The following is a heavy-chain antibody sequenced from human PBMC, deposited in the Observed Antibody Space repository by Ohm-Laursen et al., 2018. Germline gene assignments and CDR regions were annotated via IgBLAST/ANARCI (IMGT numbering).Heavy chain of an antibody. D-gene: IGHD2-21*02. V-gene: IGHV3-7*01. J-gene: IGHJ4*02. CDR2: MNHDGSLI. Sequence: SLRLSCSASGFTLARFWMKWVRQTPGKGLEWVANMNHDGSLINYVDPVKGRFTISRDNAKNAVYLQMDSLRLEDTAVYYCAHDERAGVTSSSWGQGTLVTVSS. CDR3: AHDERAGVTSSS. CDR1: GFTLARFW.